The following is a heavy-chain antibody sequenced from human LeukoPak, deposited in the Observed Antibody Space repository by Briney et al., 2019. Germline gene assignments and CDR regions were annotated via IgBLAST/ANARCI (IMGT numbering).Heavy chain of an antibody. J-gene: IGHJ3*02. CDR1: GYTFTGYY. Sequence: ASVKVSCKASGYTFTGYYMHWVRQAPGQGLEWMGWINPNSGGTNYAQKFQGRVTMTRDTSISTAYMELSRLRSDDTAVYYCARAGRPYCSGDCYRIDAFDIWGQGTMVTVSS. D-gene: IGHD2-21*02. V-gene: IGHV1-2*02. CDR3: ARAGRPYCSGDCYRIDAFDI. CDR2: INPNSGGT.